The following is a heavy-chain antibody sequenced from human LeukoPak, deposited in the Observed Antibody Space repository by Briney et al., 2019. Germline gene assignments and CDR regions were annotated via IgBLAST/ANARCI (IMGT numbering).Heavy chain of an antibody. D-gene: IGHD7-27*01. CDR3: ARERPNWEDESAFDI. CDR1: GGSISSGDYY. CDR2: IYYSGST. J-gene: IGHJ3*02. Sequence: SETLSLTCTVSGGSISSGDYYWSWIRQPPGKGLEWIGYIYYSGSTYYNPSLKSRVTISVDTSKNQFSLKLSSVTAADTAVYYWARERPNWEDESAFDIWGQGKMVTLSS. V-gene: IGHV4-30-4*01.